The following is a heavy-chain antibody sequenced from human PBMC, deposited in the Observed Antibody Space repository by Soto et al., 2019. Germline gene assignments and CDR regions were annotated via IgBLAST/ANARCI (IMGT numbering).Heavy chain of an antibody. CDR1: GFTFTSYA. V-gene: IGHV1-3*01. J-gene: IGHJ4*02. Sequence: VKVSCKSSGFTFTSYAIHWLRQAPGQRPQWMGWINGGSGNTKYSQDFQGRVTFTRDTFATTAYLELSSLRSEDTAVYYCARVPPWGNSAGDYYIQHYDSWGQGTPVTVSS. D-gene: IGHD3-10*01. CDR2: INGGSGNT. CDR3: ARVPPWGNSAGDYYIQHYDS.